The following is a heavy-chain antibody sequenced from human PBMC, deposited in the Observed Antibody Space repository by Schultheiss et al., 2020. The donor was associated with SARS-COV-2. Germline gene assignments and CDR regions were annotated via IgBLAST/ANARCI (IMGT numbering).Heavy chain of an antibody. Sequence: SETLSLTCTVSGGSISSGGYYWSWIRQPPGKGLEWIGYIYYSGSTYYNPSLKSRVTISVDTSKNQFSLKLSSVTAADTAVYYCARILAAVPNYWGQGTLVTVSS. D-gene: IGHD6-13*01. J-gene: IGHJ4*02. CDR2: IYYSGST. CDR3: ARILAAVPNY. V-gene: IGHV4-61*08. CDR1: GGSISSGGYY.